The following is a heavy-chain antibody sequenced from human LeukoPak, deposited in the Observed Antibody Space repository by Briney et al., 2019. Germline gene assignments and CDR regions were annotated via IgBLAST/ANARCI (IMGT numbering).Heavy chain of an antibody. D-gene: IGHD2-2*01. CDR2: INPSGGST. CDR3: ARDPHGIVVVPAGFDP. Sequence: ASVKVSCKASGYSFTSYYMHWVRQAPGQGLEWMGIINPSGGSTSYAQKFQNRVTMTRDTSTSTVYMELSSLRSEDTAVYYCARDPHGIVVVPAGFDPWGQGTLVTVSS. V-gene: IGHV1-46*03. J-gene: IGHJ5*02. CDR1: GYSFTSYY.